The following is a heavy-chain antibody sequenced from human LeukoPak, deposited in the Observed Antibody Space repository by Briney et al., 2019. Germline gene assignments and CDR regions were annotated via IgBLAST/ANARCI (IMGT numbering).Heavy chain of an antibody. Sequence: GGSLRLSCAASGFTFEDYAMHWVRQAPGKGLEWVSLISGDGGSTYYADSVKGRFTISRDNSKNSLYLQMNSLRTEDTALYYCAKSSFAVTSDAFDIWGQGTMVTVSS. CDR1: GFTFEDYA. CDR2: ISGDGGST. D-gene: IGHD5-18*01. CDR3: AKSSFAVTSDAFDI. V-gene: IGHV3-43*02. J-gene: IGHJ3*02.